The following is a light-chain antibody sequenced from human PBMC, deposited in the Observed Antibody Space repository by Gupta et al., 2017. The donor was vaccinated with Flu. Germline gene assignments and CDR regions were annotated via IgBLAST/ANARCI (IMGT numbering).Light chain of an antibody. J-gene: IGLJ3*02. CDR3: CSYAGSSTWV. V-gene: IGLV2-23*01. CDR2: EGS. Sequence: QSALTLPASMSQSPGQSITILCPGTSSDVGSYNLVSWYQQHPGKAPKLMIYEGSKRPPGVSNRFSGSKSGNTASLTISGLQAEDEADYYCCSYAGSSTWVFGGGTKLTVL. CDR1: SSDVGSYNL.